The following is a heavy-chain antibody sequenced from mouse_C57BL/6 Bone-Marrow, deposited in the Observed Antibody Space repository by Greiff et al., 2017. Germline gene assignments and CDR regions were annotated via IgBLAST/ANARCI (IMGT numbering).Heavy chain of an antibody. CDR3: ATYGDYPAWFAY. CDR2: LWSGGGA. CDR1: VFSVTSYA. J-gene: IGHJ3*01. V-gene: IGHV2-9-1*01. D-gene: IGHD2-13*01. Sequence: VQLVQSGSGLVVPSQSLSFTCTASVFSVTSYAIRWVRQSPAQGLSWLGVLWSGGGANYNSALKPILRISTDNSKSQVFLKMNSLQTDDTARYYCATYGDYPAWFAYWGEGTLVCVSA.